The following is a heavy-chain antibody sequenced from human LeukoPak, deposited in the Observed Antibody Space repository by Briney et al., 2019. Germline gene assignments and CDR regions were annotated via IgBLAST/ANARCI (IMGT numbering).Heavy chain of an antibody. Sequence: SETLSLTCSVSGGSMSGYNWSWMRQPPGKGLEWIGYIYYSGSTKYNPSLKSRATIVVDTSKNQFSLNLRSVTAADTAVYYCARMTTVTKGAFDIWGQGTMVTVSS. J-gene: IGHJ3*02. CDR2: IYYSGST. V-gene: IGHV4-59*01. CDR1: GGSMSGYN. CDR3: ARMTTVTKGAFDI. D-gene: IGHD4-17*01.